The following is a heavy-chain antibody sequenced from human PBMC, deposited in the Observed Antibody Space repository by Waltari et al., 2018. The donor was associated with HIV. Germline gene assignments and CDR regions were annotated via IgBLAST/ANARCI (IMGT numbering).Heavy chain of an antibody. Sequence: QVQLVQSGAEVKTSGASVKASCKAAGSTFTIYDNNWVRQATGQGLEGMGWMNPNSGNTGYAQKFQGRVTMTRNTSISTAYMELSSLRSEDTAVYYCARGFTRYSSGWYGYWGQGTLVTVSS. CDR2: MNPNSGNT. CDR1: GSTFTIYD. J-gene: IGHJ4*02. CDR3: ARGFTRYSSGWYGY. D-gene: IGHD6-19*01. V-gene: IGHV1-8*01.